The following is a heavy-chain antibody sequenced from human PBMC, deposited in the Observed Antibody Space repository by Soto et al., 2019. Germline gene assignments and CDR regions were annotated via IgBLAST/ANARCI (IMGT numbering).Heavy chain of an antibody. V-gene: IGHV4-39*07. CDR3: ARRYGYCFDY. CDR2: ISYSGGT. Sequence: PSETLSLTCTVSGGSISSSSDYWGWIRQPPGKGLEWIASISYSGGTYYNPSLKSRVTISVDTSKNQFSLKLSSVTAADTAVYYCARRYGYCFDYWGQGTLVTVSS. D-gene: IGHD2-2*03. CDR1: GGSISSSSDY. J-gene: IGHJ4*02.